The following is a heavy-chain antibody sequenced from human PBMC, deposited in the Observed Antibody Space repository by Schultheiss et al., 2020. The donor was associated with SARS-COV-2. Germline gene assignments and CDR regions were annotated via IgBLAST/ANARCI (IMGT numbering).Heavy chain of an antibody. Sequence: SETLSLTCAVYGGSFSGYYWSWIRQPPGKGLEWIGYIYYSGSTNYNPSLKSRVTISVDTSKNQFSLKLSSVTAADTAVYYCARRGGYYDFWSEFDYWGQGTLVTVSS. V-gene: IGHV4-59*08. CDR1: GGSFSGYY. CDR2: IYYSGST. CDR3: ARRGGYYDFWSEFDY. J-gene: IGHJ4*02. D-gene: IGHD3-3*01.